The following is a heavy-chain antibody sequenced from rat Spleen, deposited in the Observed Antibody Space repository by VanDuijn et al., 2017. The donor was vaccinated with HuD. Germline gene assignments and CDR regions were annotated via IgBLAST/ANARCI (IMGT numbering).Heavy chain of an antibody. J-gene: IGHJ4*01. CDR1: GFXXXDHX. V-gene: IGHV5-34*01. CDR2: XXISSGTI. Sequence: EVQLVESGGGLXXPGXXXKLSCVXXGFXXXDHXXXWXXXTPXXXLEXXXYXXISSGTIDYADTGKGRFTISRDNAKNTLYLQLSSRRSEDTAFYYCARRGTYYGYNSVGYYVMDAWGQGASVTVSS. D-gene: IGHD1-9*01. CDR3: ARRGTYYGYNSVGYYVMDA.